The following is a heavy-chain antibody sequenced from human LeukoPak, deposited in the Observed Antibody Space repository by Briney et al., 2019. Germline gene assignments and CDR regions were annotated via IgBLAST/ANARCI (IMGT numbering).Heavy chain of an antibody. V-gene: IGHV4-39*07. Sequence: SETLSGTCTVACGSISSSSYYWGWIRHPPGKGLEWIGSIYYSCRTYYIPYLKSRVSIAVDTSKTQSSLKLSSVTAADTAVYYCARSPVLGFGDSGYWGTGTSVTVSS. J-gene: IGHJ4*02. CDR3: ARSPVLGFGDSGY. CDR1: CGSISSSSYY. D-gene: IGHD3-10*01. CDR2: IYYSCRT.